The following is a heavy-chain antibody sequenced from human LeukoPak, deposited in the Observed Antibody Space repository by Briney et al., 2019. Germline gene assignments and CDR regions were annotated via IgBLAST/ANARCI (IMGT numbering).Heavy chain of an antibody. CDR2: IYYTGST. D-gene: IGHD3-3*01. Sequence: PSETLSLTCTVSGGSISSYYWSWVRQPPGKGLEWIGYIYYTGSTNYNPSLKSRVTISVDTSKNQFSLKLSSVTAADTAVYYCAKCGILEWLSLTHYFDYWGQGTLVTVSS. V-gene: IGHV4-59*08. CDR3: AKCGILEWLSLTHYFDY. J-gene: IGHJ4*02. CDR1: GGSISSYY.